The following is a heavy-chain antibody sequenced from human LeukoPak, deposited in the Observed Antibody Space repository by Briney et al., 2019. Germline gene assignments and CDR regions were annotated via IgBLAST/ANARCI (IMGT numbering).Heavy chain of an antibody. D-gene: IGHD2-2*01. CDR3: ATDSWDIVVVPAAMPLFDY. J-gene: IGHJ4*02. CDR2: IKQDGSEK. Sequence: GGSLRLSCAASGFTFSSYSMNWVRQAPGKGLEWVANIKQDGSEKYYVDSVKGRFTISRDNAKNSLYLQMNSLRAEDTAVYYCATDSWDIVVVPAAMPLFDYWGQGTLVTVSS. V-gene: IGHV3-7*03. CDR1: GFTFSSYS.